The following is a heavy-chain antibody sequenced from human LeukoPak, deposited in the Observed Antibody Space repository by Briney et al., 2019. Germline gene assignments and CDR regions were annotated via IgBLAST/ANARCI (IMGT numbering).Heavy chain of an antibody. CDR1: GFTFSSYG. Sequence: GGSLRLSCAASGFTFSSYGMHWVRQAPGKGLEWVAVIWYDGSNKYYADSVKGRFTISRDNSKNTLYLQMNSLRAEDTAVYYCAKGRATPDSWGQGTLVTVSS. CDR2: IWYDGSNK. J-gene: IGHJ4*02. CDR3: AKGRATPDS. V-gene: IGHV3-33*06. D-gene: IGHD1-26*01.